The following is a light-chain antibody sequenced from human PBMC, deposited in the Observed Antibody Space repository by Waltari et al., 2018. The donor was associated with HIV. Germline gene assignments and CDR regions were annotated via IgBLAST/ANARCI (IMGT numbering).Light chain of an antibody. J-gene: IGKJ1*01. V-gene: IGKV4-1*01. CDR3: QQYYSTPWT. CDR1: QSVLYRSNNKEY. Sequence: IVMTQSPDSLAVSLRARAPINCNSSQSVLYRSNNKEYLAWYQQKPGQPPKLLIYWASTRESGVPDRFSCSGSGTDFTLSISSLLAEDVAVYYCQQYYSTPWTFGQGTRVEIK. CDR2: WAS.